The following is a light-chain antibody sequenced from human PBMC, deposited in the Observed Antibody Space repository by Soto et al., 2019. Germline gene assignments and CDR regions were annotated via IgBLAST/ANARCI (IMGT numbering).Light chain of an antibody. CDR2: DAS. CDR1: QSINYY. J-gene: IGKJ4*01. V-gene: IGKV3-11*01. Sequence: EVVLTQSPGNLSLSPGERATLSCRASQSINYYLAWFQQKPGQAPRLLIFDASKRATVTPARFSGTASGTYFTLTIGSLEPEDFALDYCQERSNWPRGTFGGGTRVEI. CDR3: QERSNWPRGT.